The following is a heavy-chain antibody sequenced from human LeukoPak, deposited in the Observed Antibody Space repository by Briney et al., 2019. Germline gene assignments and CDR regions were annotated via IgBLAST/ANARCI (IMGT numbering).Heavy chain of an antibody. CDR1: GYTFTSYD. D-gene: IGHD2-2*01. J-gene: IGHJ6*03. CDR3: ARVGIVPAALSFYYYYYMDV. CDR2: MNPNSGNT. V-gene: IGHV1-8*01. Sequence: ASVKVSCKASGYTFTSYDINWVRQATGQGLEWMGWMNPNSGNTGYAQKFQGRVTMTRNTSISTAYMELSSLGSEDTAVYYCARVGIVPAALSFYYYYYMDVWGKGTTVTVSS.